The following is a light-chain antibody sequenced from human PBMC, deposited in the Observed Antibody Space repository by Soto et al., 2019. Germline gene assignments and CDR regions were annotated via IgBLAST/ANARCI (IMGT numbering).Light chain of an antibody. CDR1: SSDIGAYNY. CDR3: ISYTSTLFV. J-gene: IGLJ1*01. CDR2: DVA. Sequence: QSALTQPASVSGSPGQSITMSRTGTSSDIGAYNYVSWYQQHPGKAPKLILYDVATRPSGVSDRFSGSKSGNTASLTISGLQAEDEADYYCISYTSTLFVFGTGTKLTVL. V-gene: IGLV2-14*03.